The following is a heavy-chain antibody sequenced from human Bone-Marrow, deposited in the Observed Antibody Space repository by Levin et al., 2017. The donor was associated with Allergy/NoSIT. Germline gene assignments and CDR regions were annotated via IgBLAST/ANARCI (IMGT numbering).Heavy chain of an antibody. Sequence: PGESLKISCKASGYTFTGYYMHWVRQAPGQGLEWMGWINPNSGGTNYAQKFQGRVTMTRDTSISTAYMELSRLRSDDTAVYYCARDANALRYFDWFKGYYYYGMDVWGQGTTVTVSS. V-gene: IGHV1-2*02. CDR3: ARDANALRYFDWFKGYYYYGMDV. CDR1: GYTFTGYY. D-gene: IGHD3-9*01. CDR2: INPNSGGT. J-gene: IGHJ6*02.